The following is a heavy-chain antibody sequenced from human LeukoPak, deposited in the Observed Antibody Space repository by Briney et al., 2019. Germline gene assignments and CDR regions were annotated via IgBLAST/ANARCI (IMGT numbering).Heavy chain of an antibody. D-gene: IGHD6-25*01. Sequence: VASVKVSCKASGYTFTSYGISWVRQAPGQGLEWMGWISAYNGNTNYAQKLQGRVTMTTDTSTSTAYMELSSLRSDDTAIYYCGLSGNYYYYYMDVWGKGTTVTISS. CDR1: GYTFTSYG. J-gene: IGHJ6*03. CDR3: GLSGNYYYYYMDV. V-gene: IGHV1-18*01. CDR2: ISAYNGNT.